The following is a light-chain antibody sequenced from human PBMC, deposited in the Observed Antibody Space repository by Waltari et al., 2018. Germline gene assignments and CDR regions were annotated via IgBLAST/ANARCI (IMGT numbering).Light chain of an antibody. Sequence: VQGARITCGGDNLGSKYVHWYQQKPAQAPVLVIYDDSERPSGIPERFSGSKSGNTATLTISGVEAGDEADYYCQVWDSSSDHGLFGGGTRLTVL. CDR1: NLGSKY. J-gene: IGLJ2*01. V-gene: IGLV3-21*01. CDR2: DDS. CDR3: QVWDSSSDHGL.